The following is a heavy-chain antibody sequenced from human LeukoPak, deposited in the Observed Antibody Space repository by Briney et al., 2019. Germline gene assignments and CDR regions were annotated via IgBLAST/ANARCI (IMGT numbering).Heavy chain of an antibody. J-gene: IGHJ2*01. Sequence: KTSETLSLTCTVSGGLISGSYWSWIRQPAGKGREWIGRIYSDGTTNHNLSLRSRVTMSVDRSKNQFSLDLTFVTAADTAVYYCARYGYYYDSSGLGFFDLWGRGSLVTVSS. CDR2: IYSDGTT. V-gene: IGHV4-4*07. CDR1: GGLISGSY. CDR3: ARYGYYYDSSGLGFFDL. D-gene: IGHD3-22*01.